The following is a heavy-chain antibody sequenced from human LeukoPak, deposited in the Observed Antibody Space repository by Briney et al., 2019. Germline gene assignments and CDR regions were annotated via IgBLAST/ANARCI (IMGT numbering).Heavy chain of an antibody. CDR3: ARGPEKGRSGSYYR. D-gene: IGHD3-10*01. V-gene: IGHV1-2*02. Sequence: ASVKVSCKASGYTFTGYYMHWVRQAPGQGLEWMGWINPNSGGTNYAQKFQGRVTMTRDTSISTAYMELSRLRSDDTAVYYCARGPEKGRSGSYYRWGQGTLVTVSS. CDR1: GYTFTGYY. CDR2: INPNSGGT. J-gene: IGHJ4*02.